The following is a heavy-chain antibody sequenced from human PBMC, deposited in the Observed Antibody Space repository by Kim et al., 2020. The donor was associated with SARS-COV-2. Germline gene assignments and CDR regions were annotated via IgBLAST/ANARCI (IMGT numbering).Heavy chain of an antibody. CDR3: TKGPDYGES. V-gene: IGHV3-23*01. Sequence: GGSLRLSCAASGFTFSINAMSWVRQAPGKGLEWASAISGTGVDTYYADSVKGRFTISRDNSKNTLYLQMNRLRAEDTAIYYCTKGPDYGESWGQGTLVTVSS. CDR1: GFTFSINA. D-gene: IGHD4-17*01. CDR2: ISGTGVDT. J-gene: IGHJ5*02.